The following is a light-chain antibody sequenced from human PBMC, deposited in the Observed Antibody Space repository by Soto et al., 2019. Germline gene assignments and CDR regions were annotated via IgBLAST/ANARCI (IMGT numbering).Light chain of an antibody. J-gene: IGKJ1*01. CDR1: QSISSW. V-gene: IGKV1-5*03. CDR3: QQYNSYPLT. Sequence: DIQMTQSPSTLSASVGDRVTITCRASQSISSWLAWYQQKPGKAPKLLIYKASSLESGVPSGFSGSGSGTDFTLTISSLQTDDFATYDCQQYNSYPLTFGPGTTVEIK. CDR2: KAS.